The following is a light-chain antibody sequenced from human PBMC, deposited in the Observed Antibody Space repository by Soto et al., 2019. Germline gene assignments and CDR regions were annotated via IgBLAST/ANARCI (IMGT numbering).Light chain of an antibody. CDR3: QQRSNWPPEIT. J-gene: IGKJ5*01. V-gene: IGKV3-11*01. CDR2: DVF. CDR1: QSISIY. Sequence: EIVMTQSPATLSVSPGERATLSCRASQSISIYLAWYQQKPGQAPRLLIYDVFNRATGIPARFSGSGSGTDLTLTISSLEPEDFAVYYCQQRSNWPPEITFGQGTRREIK.